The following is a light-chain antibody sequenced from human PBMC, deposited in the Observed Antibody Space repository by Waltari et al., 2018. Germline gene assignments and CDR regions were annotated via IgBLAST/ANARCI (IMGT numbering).Light chain of an antibody. Sequence: DIQMTQSPSSVSASVGDRVTITCRASQAISSWLACYQQKPGKAPKLLIYAASSLQSGVPSRFSGSGFGTDFTLTISSLQPEDFGTYYCQQSYSTPRTFGPGTKVDI. CDR3: QQSYSTPRT. V-gene: IGKV1-12*01. J-gene: IGKJ3*01. CDR1: QAISSW. CDR2: AAS.